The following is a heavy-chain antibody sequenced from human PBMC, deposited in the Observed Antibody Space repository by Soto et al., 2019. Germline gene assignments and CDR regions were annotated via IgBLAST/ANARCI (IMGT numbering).Heavy chain of an antibody. D-gene: IGHD2-15*01. CDR1: AGSISSGGYY. V-gene: IGHV4-31*03. J-gene: IGHJ4*02. CDR3: ARVNCGGGSCFLDY. Sequence: QVQLQESGPGLVKPPQTLSLTCTVSAGSISSGGYYWSWIRQHPGKGLEWIGYIYHSGSTYYNPSLKSRVTISVDTSKNQYSRKLSSVTAADTADYYCARVNCGGGSCFLDYWGQGTLVTVSS. CDR2: IYHSGST.